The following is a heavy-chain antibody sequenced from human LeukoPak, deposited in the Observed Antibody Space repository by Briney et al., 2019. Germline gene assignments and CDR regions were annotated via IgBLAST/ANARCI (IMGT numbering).Heavy chain of an antibody. D-gene: IGHD4-11*01. J-gene: IGHJ4*02. V-gene: IGHV3-23*01. CDR3: ARDSAPYRLFDY. Sequence: PGGSLRLSCAASGFTFSSYAMSWVRQAPGEGLEWVSSIGGIGDNTYYADSVKGRFTISRDNSRNTLYLQTNSLRAEDTAVYYCARDSAPYRLFDYWGQGILVTVYS. CDR1: GFTFSSYA. CDR2: IGGIGDNT.